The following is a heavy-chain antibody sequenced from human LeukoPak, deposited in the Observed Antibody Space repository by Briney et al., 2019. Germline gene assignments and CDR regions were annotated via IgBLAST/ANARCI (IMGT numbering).Heavy chain of an antibody. CDR1: GYTFTSYD. CDR3: ARAGWRYGSGSYYAAY. D-gene: IGHD3-10*01. CDR2: MNPNSGNT. J-gene: IGHJ4*02. V-gene: IGHV1-8*01. Sequence: ASVKVSCKASGYTFTSYDINWVRQATGQGLEWMGWMNPNSGNTGYAQKFQGRVTMTRNTSISTAYMELSSLRSEDTAVYYCARAGWRYGSGSYYAAYWGQGTLVTVSS.